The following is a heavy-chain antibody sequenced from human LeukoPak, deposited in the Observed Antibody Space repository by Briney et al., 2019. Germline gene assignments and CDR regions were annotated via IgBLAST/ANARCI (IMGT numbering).Heavy chain of an antibody. V-gene: IGHV3-74*01. Sequence: GGSLRLSCAASGFTVSSYWMHWVRQAPGKGLVWVSRINRDGRAISYAGSVKGRFTISRDNAKNTLYLQMNSLRSEDTAVYYCARDFGGNSDYWGQGTLVTVSS. CDR1: GFTVSSYW. CDR3: ARDFGGNSDY. CDR2: INRDGRAI. D-gene: IGHD4-23*01. J-gene: IGHJ4*02.